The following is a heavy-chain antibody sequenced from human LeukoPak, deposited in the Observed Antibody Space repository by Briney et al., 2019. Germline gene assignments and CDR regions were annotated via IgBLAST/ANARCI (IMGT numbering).Heavy chain of an antibody. CDR2: IYASGST. Sequence: PSETLSLTCTVSGGSISSYYCSWIRLPAGKGLEWIGRIYASGSTHFSPSLKSRLTISVDTSKNQFSLKLNSVTAADTAVYYCARGQVDTHFDYWGPGTLVTVSS. CDR1: GGSISSYY. V-gene: IGHV4-4*07. D-gene: IGHD2-2*02. J-gene: IGHJ4*02. CDR3: ARGQVDTHFDY.